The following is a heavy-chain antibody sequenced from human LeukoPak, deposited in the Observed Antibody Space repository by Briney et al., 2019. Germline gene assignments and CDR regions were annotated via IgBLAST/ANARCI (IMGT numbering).Heavy chain of an antibody. CDR1: GGPFSGYS. CDR2: INHSGST. D-gene: IGHD6-19*01. Sequence: SETLSLTCAVYGGPFSGYSWSWIRQPPGKGLEWIGEINHSGSTIYNPSLKSRVAISVDTSKNQFSLKLSSVTAADTAVYYCASRSPLYTSARGDYWGQGTLVTVSS. V-gene: IGHV4-34*01. J-gene: IGHJ4*02. CDR3: ASRSPLYTSARGDY.